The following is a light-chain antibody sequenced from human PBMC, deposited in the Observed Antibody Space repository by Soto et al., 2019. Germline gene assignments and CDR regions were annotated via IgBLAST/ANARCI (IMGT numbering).Light chain of an antibody. CDR1: QSVRSSY. CDR2: GAS. V-gene: IGKV3-20*01. J-gene: IGKJ1*01. Sequence: EIVLTQSPGNLSLSPGERATLSCRASQSVRSSYLAWYQQKPGQAPRLLIYGASSRATGIPDRFSGSGSGTDFTLTISRLEPEDFAVYYCQQYGSARTFGHGTKVEIK. CDR3: QQYGSART.